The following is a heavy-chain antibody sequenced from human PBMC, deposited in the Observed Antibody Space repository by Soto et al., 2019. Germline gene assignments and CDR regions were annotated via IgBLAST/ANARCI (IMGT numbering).Heavy chain of an antibody. J-gene: IGHJ4*02. D-gene: IGHD6-13*01. CDR1: GGSITSSC. Sequence: QVQLQESGPGLAKPSETLSLTYSVSGGSITSSCWTWIRQPPGKGLEWIGYLCHSGTTRYSPSLKSRVTISLDTSKNQFSLELGSVTAADTAVYYCARSMSAAPYYFDSWGQGTLVTVSS. CDR3: ARSMSAAPYYFDS. V-gene: IGHV4-59*01. CDR2: LCHSGTT.